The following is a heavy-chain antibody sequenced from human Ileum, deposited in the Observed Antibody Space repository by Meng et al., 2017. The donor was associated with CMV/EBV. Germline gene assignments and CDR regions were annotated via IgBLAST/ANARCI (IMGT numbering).Heavy chain of an antibody. CDR1: GLTVRDQF. D-gene: IGHD5/OR15-5a*01. Sequence: LSGAVSGLTVRDQFMSWIRQAPGTGLEWLSYISGSGTSIYHADSVKGRFTISRDNAKNSLYLQMNSLRAEDTAVYYCALVSSSTIDYWGQGTLVTVSS. J-gene: IGHJ4*02. CDR3: ALVSSSTIDY. CDR2: ISGSGTSI. V-gene: IGHV3-11*01.